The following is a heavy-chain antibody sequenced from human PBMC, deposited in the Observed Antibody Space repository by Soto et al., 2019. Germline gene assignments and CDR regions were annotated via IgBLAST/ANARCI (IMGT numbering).Heavy chain of an antibody. CDR1: GYTFTSYG. V-gene: IGHV1-18*04. D-gene: IGHD2-15*01. CDR3: ARVRGYCTGGSCYVDS. CDR2: ISVYSGNT. Sequence: QVQLVQSGAEVKQPGASVKVSCKASGYTFTSYGISWVQQAPGQGLEWMGWISVYSGNTNYAQKFQDRVTMTTDTSTTTAYMELTSLTSDDTAVYYCARVRGYCTGGSCYVDSWGQGTLVTVSS. J-gene: IGHJ4*02.